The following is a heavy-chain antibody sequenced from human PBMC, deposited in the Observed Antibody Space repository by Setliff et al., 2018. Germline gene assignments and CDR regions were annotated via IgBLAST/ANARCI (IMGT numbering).Heavy chain of an antibody. CDR3: AREGVDTRSSTDYRYYMDV. CDR1: GYTFTTYY. Sequence: ASVKVSCKASGYTFTTYYMHWVRQAPGQGLEWMGIINPSGGYANYAQKFQGRVTMTRDTSTSTAYMELRSLRTEDTAVYYCAREGVDTRSSTDYRYYMDVWGKGTTVTVSS. V-gene: IGHV1-46*01. J-gene: IGHJ6*03. D-gene: IGHD5-18*01. CDR2: INPSGGYA.